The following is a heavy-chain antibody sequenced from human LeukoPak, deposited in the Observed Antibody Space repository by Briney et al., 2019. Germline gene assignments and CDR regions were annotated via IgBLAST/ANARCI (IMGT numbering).Heavy chain of an antibody. CDR1: GGSFSNSSYY. D-gene: IGHD6-13*01. J-gene: IGHJ4*02. V-gene: IGHV4-39*07. CDR2: IYYSGST. Sequence: SETLSLTCAVYGGSFSNSSYYWGWIRQPPGKGLEWIGSIYYSGSTYYNPSLKSRVTISVDTSKNQFSLKLSSVTAADTAVYYCARDPLSGDSLLDYWGQGTLVTVSS. CDR3: ARDPLSGDSLLDY.